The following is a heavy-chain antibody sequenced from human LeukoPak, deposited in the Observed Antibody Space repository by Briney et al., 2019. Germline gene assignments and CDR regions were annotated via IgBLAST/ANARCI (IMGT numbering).Heavy chain of an antibody. CDR3: ARGKDRGFGSDASLDY. D-gene: IGHD1-26*01. CDR1: GYTFTGYY. V-gene: IGHV1-2*02. J-gene: IGHJ4*02. CDR2: INPNSGGT. Sequence: ASVKVSCKASGYTFTGYYMHWVRQAPGQGLEWMGWINPNSGGTNYAQKFQGRVTMTRDTSISTAYMELSRLRSDDTAVYYCARGKDRGFGSDASLDYWGQGTLVAVSS.